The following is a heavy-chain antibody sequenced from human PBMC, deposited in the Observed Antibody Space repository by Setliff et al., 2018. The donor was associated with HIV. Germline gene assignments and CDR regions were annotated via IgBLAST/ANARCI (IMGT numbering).Heavy chain of an antibody. Sequence: ASVKVSSKASGGTFNNYAISWLRQAPGQGLVWMGKIIPILGTANYAQRFQGRVTMTADESTSTAYMELSSLRSEDTAVYYCARGPRIAAAAPYYYYYMDVWGKGTTVTVSS. CDR1: GGTFNNYA. CDR3: ARGPRIAAAAPYYYYYMDV. CDR2: IIPILGTA. J-gene: IGHJ6*03. D-gene: IGHD6-13*01. V-gene: IGHV1-69*11.